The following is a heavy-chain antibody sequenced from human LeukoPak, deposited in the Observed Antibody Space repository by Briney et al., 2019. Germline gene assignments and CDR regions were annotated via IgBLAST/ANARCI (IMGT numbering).Heavy chain of an antibody. J-gene: IGHJ4*02. CDR3: ARIAVAGTVDY. CDR1: GGSISSGGYY. V-gene: IGHV4-30-2*01. CDR2: IYLSGST. Sequence: SETLSLTCTVSGGSISSGGYYWSWIRQPPGKGLEWIGYIYLSGSTYYNPSLKSRVTISVDRSKNQFSLKLSSVTAADTAVYYCARIAVAGTVDYWGQGTLVTVSS. D-gene: IGHD6-19*01.